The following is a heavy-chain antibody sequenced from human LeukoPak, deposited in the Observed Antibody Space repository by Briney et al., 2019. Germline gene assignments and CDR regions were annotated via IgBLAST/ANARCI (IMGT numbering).Heavy chain of an antibody. J-gene: IGHJ4*02. CDR1: GFTFDDYD. CDR2: ISGSGGST. CDR3: AKDTTWIQLWFGY. D-gene: IGHD5-18*01. V-gene: IGHV3-23*01. Sequence: PGGSLRLSCAASGFTFDDYDMSWVRQAPGKGLEWVSAISGSGGSTYYADSVKGRFTISRDNSKNTLYLQMNSLRAEDTAVYYCAKDTTWIQLWFGYWGQGTLVTVSS.